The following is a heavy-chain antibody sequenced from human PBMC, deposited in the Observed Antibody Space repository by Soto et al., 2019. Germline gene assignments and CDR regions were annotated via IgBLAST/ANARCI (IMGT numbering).Heavy chain of an antibody. Sequence: PSETLSLTCTVSGGSISSGGYYWSWIRQHPGKGLEWIGYIYYSGSTYYNPSLKSRVTISVDTSKNQFSLKLSSVTAADTAVYYCARDYQNEPYYYYGMDVWGQGTTVTVSS. V-gene: IGHV4-31*03. CDR2: IYYSGST. J-gene: IGHJ6*02. CDR1: GGSISSGGYY. D-gene: IGHD1-1*01. CDR3: ARDYQNEPYYYYGMDV.